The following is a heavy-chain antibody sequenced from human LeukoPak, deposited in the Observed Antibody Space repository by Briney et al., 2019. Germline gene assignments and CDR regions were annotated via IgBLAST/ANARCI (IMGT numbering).Heavy chain of an antibody. CDR1: GYTFTSYD. Sequence: ASVKVSCKASGYTFTSYDINWVRQATGQGLEWMGWMNPNSGNTGYAQKFQGRVTMTTDTSTSTAYMELRSLRSDDTAVYYCARGVRSSSSWTSYYFDYWGQGTLVTVSS. J-gene: IGHJ4*02. CDR2: MNPNSGNT. CDR3: ARGVRSSSSWTSYYFDY. D-gene: IGHD6-13*01. V-gene: IGHV1-8*01.